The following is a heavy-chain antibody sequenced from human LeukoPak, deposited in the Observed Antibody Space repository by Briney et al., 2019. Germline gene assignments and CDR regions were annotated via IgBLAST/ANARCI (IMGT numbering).Heavy chain of an antibody. CDR2: IYSGGST. CDR1: GFSVNNHY. CDR3: AKGSSGWPLKSYFDY. V-gene: IGHV3-66*01. J-gene: IGHJ4*02. D-gene: IGHD6-19*01. Sequence: GGSLRLSCAVSGFSVNNHYISWVRQAPGKGLEWVSVIYSGGSTYYADSVKGRFTISRDTSKDTLYLQMNSLRAEDTAVYYCAKGSSGWPLKSYFDYWGQGTLVTVSS.